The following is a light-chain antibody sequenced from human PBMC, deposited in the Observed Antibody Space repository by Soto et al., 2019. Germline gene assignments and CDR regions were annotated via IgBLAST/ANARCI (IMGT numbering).Light chain of an antibody. CDR1: SSDIGGYNF. V-gene: IGLV2-14*01. CDR2: DVT. CDR3: SSYTSTTTLVV. Sequence: QSALTQPASVSESPGQSITIPCTGTSSDIGGYNFVSWYQQYPGNAPKLLIYDVTNRPSGVSNRFSGSESGNTASLTISGLQAEDEAIYYCSSYTSTTTLVVFGGGTKVTVL. J-gene: IGLJ2*01.